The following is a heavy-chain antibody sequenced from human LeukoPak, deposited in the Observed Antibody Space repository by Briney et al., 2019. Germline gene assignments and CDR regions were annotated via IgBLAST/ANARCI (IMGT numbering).Heavy chain of an antibody. CDR2: ISGSGGST. V-gene: IGHV3-23*01. Sequence: GGSLRLSCAASGFTFSSYAMSWVRQAPGKGLEWVSAISGSGGSTYYADSVKGRFTISRDNSKNTLYLQMNSLRAEDTAVYYCAKVGLLWFGEFNDAFDIWGQGTMVTVSS. D-gene: IGHD3-10*01. J-gene: IGHJ3*02. CDR3: AKVGLLWFGEFNDAFDI. CDR1: GFTFSSYA.